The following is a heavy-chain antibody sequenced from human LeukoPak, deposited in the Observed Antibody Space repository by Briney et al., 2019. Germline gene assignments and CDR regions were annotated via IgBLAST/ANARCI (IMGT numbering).Heavy chain of an antibody. V-gene: IGHV4-59*01. CDR2: IYYSGST. D-gene: IGHD1-26*01. CDR1: GGSISSYY. Sequence: PSETLSLTCTVSGGSISSYYWSWIRQPPGKGLEWIEYIYYSGSTNYNPSLKSRVTISVDTSKNQFSLKLSSVTAADTAVYYCARRGATTDFDYWGQGTLVTVSS. CDR3: ARRGATTDFDY. J-gene: IGHJ4*02.